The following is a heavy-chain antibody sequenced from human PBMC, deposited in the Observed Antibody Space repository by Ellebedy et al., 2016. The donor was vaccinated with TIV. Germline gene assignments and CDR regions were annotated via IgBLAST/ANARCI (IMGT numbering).Heavy chain of an antibody. CDR2: IYSGGST. CDR3: ARTLIAVAGHDY. V-gene: IGHV3-66*01. Sequence: GESLKISCAASGFTVSSNYMSWVRQAPGKGLEWVSVIYSGGSTYYADSVKGRFTISRDNSKNTLYLQMNSLRAEDTAVYYCARTLIAVAGHDYWGQGTLVTVSS. CDR1: GFTVSSNY. J-gene: IGHJ4*02. D-gene: IGHD6-19*01.